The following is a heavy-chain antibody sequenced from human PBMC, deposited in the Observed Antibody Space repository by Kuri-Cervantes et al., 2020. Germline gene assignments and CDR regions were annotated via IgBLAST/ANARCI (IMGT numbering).Heavy chain of an antibody. CDR1: GGSISSYY. CDR2: IYYSGST. V-gene: IGHV4-59*01. D-gene: IGHD3-22*01. CDR3: ARETYYYDGTDYYSWFDP. J-gene: IGHJ5*02. Sequence: SETLSLTCTVSGGSISSYYWSWIRQPPGKGLEWIGYIYYSGSTNYNPSLKSRVTISVDTSKNQFSLKLSSVTAADTAVYYCARETYYYDGTDYYSWFDPWGQGTLVTVSS.